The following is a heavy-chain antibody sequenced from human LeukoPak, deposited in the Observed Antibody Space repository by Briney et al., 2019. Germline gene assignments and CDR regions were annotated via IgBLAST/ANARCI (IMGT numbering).Heavy chain of an antibody. J-gene: IGHJ4*02. CDR2: INPNSGGT. CDR3: ARDHDILTGFIY. Sequence: ASVKVSCKASGYIFTGYYMHWVRQAPGQGLEWMGWINPNSGGTNYAQKFQGRVTMTRDTSISTAYMELSRLRSDDTAVYYCARDHDILTGFIYWGQGTLVTVSS. V-gene: IGHV1-2*02. D-gene: IGHD3-9*01. CDR1: GYIFTGYY.